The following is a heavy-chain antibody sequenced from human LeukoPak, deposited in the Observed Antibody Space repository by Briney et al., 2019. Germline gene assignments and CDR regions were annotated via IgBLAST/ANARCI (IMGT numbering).Heavy chain of an antibody. V-gene: IGHV5-51*01. CDR3: ARGRRFSETAYDY. J-gene: IGHJ4*02. Sequence: GESLKISCKGSGYQFGSYWIAWVRQKPGKGLEWMGIIHPADSDARYSPSFQGQVTMSADKSITTAYLQWSSLEASGTAIYYCARGRRFSETAYDYWGQGTLVTVSS. CDR2: IHPADSDA. CDR1: GYQFGSYW. D-gene: IGHD3-3*01.